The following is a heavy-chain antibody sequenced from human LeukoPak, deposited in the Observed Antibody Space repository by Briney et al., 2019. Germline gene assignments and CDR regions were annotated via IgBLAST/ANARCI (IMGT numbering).Heavy chain of an antibody. V-gene: IGHV1-8*01. J-gene: IGHJ4*02. CDR3: ARGRPGLASAGTYDF. D-gene: IGHD6-13*01. CDR1: GYTFTSSD. CDR2: TNPNSGKT. Sequence: ASVKVSCKASGYTFTSSDINWVRQAPGHGLEWRGWTNPNSGKTGYARKFQGRVTMTKNTSISTAYMEVSSLGYDDTAIYYCARGRPGLASAGTYDFWGQGTLITDSS.